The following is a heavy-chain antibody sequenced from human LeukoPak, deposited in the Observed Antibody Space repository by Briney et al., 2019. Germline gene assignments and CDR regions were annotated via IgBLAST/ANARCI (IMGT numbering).Heavy chain of an antibody. V-gene: IGHV1-18*01. J-gene: IGHJ6*02. CDR3: ARDTVMMVGSYYYGKDV. CDR2: ISAYNGNT. D-gene: IGHD2-15*01. CDR1: GYTFNSFG. Sequence: GASVKVPCKASGYTFNSFGISWVRQAPGQGLEWMGWISAYNGNTHHPEKLQGRLTMTTDTPTSTAYMELRSLRSDDTAIYYCARDTVMMVGSYYYGKDVWGQGTTVTVSS.